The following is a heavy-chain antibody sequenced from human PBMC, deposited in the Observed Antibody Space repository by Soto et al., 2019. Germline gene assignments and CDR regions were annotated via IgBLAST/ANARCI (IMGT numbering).Heavy chain of an antibody. J-gene: IGHJ3*02. CDR3: ARATWTGTSDAFDI. D-gene: IGHD1-7*01. CDR2: INPNTGVT. V-gene: IGHV1-2*02. CDR1: GYSLTAYY. Sequence: ASVKVSCKASGYSLTAYYIHWVRQAPGQGLEWMGWINPNTGVTKYAQKFQGRVTVTTATSINLVYMELYRLRSDDTAVYYCARATWTGTSDAFDIWGQGEMVTVSS.